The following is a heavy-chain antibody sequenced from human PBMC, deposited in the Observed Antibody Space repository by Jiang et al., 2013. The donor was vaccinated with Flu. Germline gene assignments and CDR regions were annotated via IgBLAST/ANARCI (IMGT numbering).Heavy chain of an antibody. V-gene: IGHV6-1*01. CDR1: GDSVSSNSAA. CDR2: TYYRSKWYN. CDR3: ARGARRRYQLPHYYYYMDV. J-gene: IGHJ6*03. Sequence: TLSLTCAISGDSVSSNSAAWNWIRQSPSRGLEWLGRTYYRSKWYNDYAVSVKSRITINPDTSKNQFSLQLNSVTPEDTAVYYCARGARRRYQLPHYYYYMDVWGKGTTVTVSS. D-gene: IGHD2-2*01.